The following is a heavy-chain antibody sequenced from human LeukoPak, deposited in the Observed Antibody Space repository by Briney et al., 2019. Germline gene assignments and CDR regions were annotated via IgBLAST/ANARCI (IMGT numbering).Heavy chain of an antibody. CDR1: GFSFSDYW. Sequence: GGSLRLSCVASGFSFSDYWMSWVRQAPGKGLEWVANIKEDGSAELYVDSVKGRFTISRDNAKNSLYLQMSSLRAEDTAVYYCARARRGYYFDYWGQGTLVTVSS. D-gene: IGHD3-22*01. CDR3: ARARRGYYFDY. CDR2: IKEDGSAE. J-gene: IGHJ4*02. V-gene: IGHV3-7*01.